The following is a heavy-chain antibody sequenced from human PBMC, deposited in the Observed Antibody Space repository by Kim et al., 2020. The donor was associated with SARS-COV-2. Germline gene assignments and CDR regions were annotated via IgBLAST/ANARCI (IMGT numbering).Heavy chain of an antibody. Sequence: GGSLRLSCAASGFTFSNYWMHWVRQVPGKGLVWVSRINSDGSSTSYADSVKGRFTISRDNTKNTMFLLMNRLRAEDTAVYYCALFYGSGTYRNSYYFDSWGQGALVTVS. V-gene: IGHV3-74*01. CDR2: INSDGSST. CDR1: GFTFSNYW. D-gene: IGHD3-10*01. J-gene: IGHJ4*02. CDR3: ALFYGSGTYRNSYYFDS.